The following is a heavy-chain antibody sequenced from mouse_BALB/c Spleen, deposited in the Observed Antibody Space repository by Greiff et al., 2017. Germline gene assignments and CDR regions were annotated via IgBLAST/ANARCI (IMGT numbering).Heavy chain of an antibody. V-gene: IGHV1-80*01. Sequence: QVHVKQSGAELVRPGSSVKISCKASGYAFSSYWMNWVKQRPGQGLEWIGQIYPGDGDTNYNGKFKGKATLTADKSSSTAYMQLSSLTSEDSAVYFCARKNYYGSSYWYFDVWGAGTTVTVSS. D-gene: IGHD1-1*01. CDR2: IYPGDGDT. CDR3: ARKNYYGSSYWYFDV. J-gene: IGHJ1*01. CDR1: GYAFSSYW.